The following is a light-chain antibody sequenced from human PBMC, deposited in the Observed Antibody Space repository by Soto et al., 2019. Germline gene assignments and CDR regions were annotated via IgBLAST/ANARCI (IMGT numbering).Light chain of an antibody. J-gene: IGKJ1*01. CDR2: GAS. Sequence: EIVLTQSPGTLSLSPGERATLSCRASQSVSSSYLAWYQQKPGQAPRLLIYGASSRATGIPDRFSGSGSGTDFTLTISRLEPEAFAVYYCQQYATFGQGTKVEIK. CDR1: QSVSSSY. V-gene: IGKV3-20*01. CDR3: QQYAT.